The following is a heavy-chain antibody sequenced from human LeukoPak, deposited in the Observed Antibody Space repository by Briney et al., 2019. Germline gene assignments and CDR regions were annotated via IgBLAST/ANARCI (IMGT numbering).Heavy chain of an antibody. CDR2: IKQDGSEK. CDR3: ARDGQQLLRFDY. V-gene: IGHV3-7*01. D-gene: IGHD6-13*01. CDR1: GFSFSSYW. J-gene: IGHJ4*02. Sequence: GGSLRLSCAASGFSFSSYWMSWVRQAPGKGLEWVANIKQDGSEKYYVDSVKGRFTISRDNAKNSLYLQMDSLRAEDTGLYYRARDGQQLLRFDYWGQGTLVTVSS.